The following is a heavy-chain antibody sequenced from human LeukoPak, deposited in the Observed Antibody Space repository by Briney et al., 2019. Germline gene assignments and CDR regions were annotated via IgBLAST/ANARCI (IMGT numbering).Heavy chain of an antibody. Sequence: GGSLRLSCAASGFTFSTYNMNWVRQAPGRGLEWVSYISASSSTIYYAASVKGRFIISRDNAKNSLYLQMDSLRAEDTAVYYCARDVAVAGTAGTNWCDPWGQGTLVTVSS. V-gene: IGHV3-48*01. J-gene: IGHJ5*02. CDR1: GFTFSTYN. D-gene: IGHD6-19*01. CDR2: ISASSSTI. CDR3: ARDVAVAGTAGTNWCDP.